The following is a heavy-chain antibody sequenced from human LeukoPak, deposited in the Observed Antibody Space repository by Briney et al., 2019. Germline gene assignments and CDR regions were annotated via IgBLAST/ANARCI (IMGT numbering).Heavy chain of an antibody. CDR1: GFTFRDYW. CDR2: IMKDGNEK. Sequence: PGGSLRLSCAASGFTFRDYWMNWIRQAPGKGLGWVARIMKDGNEKYYVEPIKGRFTISRDNAKNALYLQMNGLRAEDTGVYYCARGHLDPWGQGTLVTVSS. V-gene: IGHV3-7*01. J-gene: IGHJ5*02. CDR3: ARGHLDP.